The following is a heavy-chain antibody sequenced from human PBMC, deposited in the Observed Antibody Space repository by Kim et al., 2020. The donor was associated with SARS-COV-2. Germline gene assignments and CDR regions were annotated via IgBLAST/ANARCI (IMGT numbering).Heavy chain of an antibody. CDR1: GYTFTSYY. V-gene: IGHV1-46*01. J-gene: IGHJ6*02. D-gene: IGHD6-19*01. CDR2: INPSGGST. Sequence: ASVKVSCKASGYTFTSYYMHWVRQAPGQGLEWMGIINPSGGSTSYAQKFQGRVTMTRDTSTSTVYMELSSLRSEDTAGYYCAREDRQWLVSYYYGMDVWGQGTTVPVSS. CDR3: AREDRQWLVSYYYGMDV.